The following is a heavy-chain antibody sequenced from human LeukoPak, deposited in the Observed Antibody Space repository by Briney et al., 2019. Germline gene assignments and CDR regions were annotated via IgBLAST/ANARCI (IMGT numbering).Heavy chain of an antibody. D-gene: IGHD6-19*01. CDR1: GYTFTSYD. CDR3: ARDMVSYSSGWIGLGGAFDI. CDR2: MNPNSGNT. V-gene: IGHV1-8*03. Sequence: ASVKVSCKASGYTFTSYDINWVRQATGQGLEWMGWMNPNSGNTGYAQKFQGRVTITRNTSISTAYMELSSLRSEDTAVYYCARDMVSYSSGWIGLGGAFDIWGQGTMVTVSS. J-gene: IGHJ3*02.